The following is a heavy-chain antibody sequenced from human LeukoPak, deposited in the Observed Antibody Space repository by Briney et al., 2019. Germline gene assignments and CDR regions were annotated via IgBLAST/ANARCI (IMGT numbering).Heavy chain of an antibody. V-gene: IGHV4-59*12. CDR3: ARARRITFGGVIVLDY. J-gene: IGHJ4*02. CDR1: GGSISSYY. CDR2: IYYSGST. Sequence: PSETLSLTCTVSGGSISSYYWSWIRQPPGKGLEWIGYIYYSGSTNYNPSLKSRVTISVDTSKNQFSLKLSSVTAADTAVYYCARARRITFGGVIVLDYWGQGTLVTVSS. D-gene: IGHD3-16*02.